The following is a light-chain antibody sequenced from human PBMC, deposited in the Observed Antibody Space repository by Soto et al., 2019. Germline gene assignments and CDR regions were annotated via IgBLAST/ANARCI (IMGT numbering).Light chain of an antibody. Sequence: QSALAQPASVSGSPGQSITISCTGTSGFVGSFSLVSWYQQHPGKAPKVMISEGHRRPSSVPDRFSGSTSVNPASLTISGLQADDEADYCCCLYIGATTYVFGTGTKVTVL. CDR2: EGH. V-gene: IGLV2-23*01. CDR1: SGFVGSFSL. J-gene: IGLJ1*01. CDR3: CLYIGATTYV.